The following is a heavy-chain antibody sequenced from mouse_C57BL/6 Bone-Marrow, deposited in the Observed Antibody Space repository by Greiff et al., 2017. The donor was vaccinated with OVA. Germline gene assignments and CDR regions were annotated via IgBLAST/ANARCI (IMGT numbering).Heavy chain of an antibody. CDR2: IDPSDSET. V-gene: IGHV1-52*01. CDR1: GYTFTSYW. J-gene: IGHJ1*03. CDR3: SRSCDPYFDV. D-gene: IGHD2-13*01. Sequence: VQLQQPGAELVRPGSSVTLSCKASGYTFTSYWMHWVKQRPIQGLEWIGNIDPSDSETHYNQKFKDKATLTVDKSSSTAYMQLSSLTSEDSAVYYCSRSCDPYFDVWGTGTTVTVSS.